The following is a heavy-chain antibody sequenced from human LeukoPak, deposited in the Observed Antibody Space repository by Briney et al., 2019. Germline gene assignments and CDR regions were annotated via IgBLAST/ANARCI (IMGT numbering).Heavy chain of an antibody. CDR2: IYPGDSDT. D-gene: IGHD6-6*01. J-gene: IGHJ4*02. CDR3: ARKYSRSSSLVDY. V-gene: IGHV5-51*01. Sequence: GASLQISCKGSGSIFTTYWIGWVRQLPGKGLEWMGIIYPGDSDTRYSPSFQGQVTISVDQSISTAYLQWSSLKASDTAMYYCARKYSRSSSLVDYWGQGTLVTVSS. CDR1: GSIFTTYW.